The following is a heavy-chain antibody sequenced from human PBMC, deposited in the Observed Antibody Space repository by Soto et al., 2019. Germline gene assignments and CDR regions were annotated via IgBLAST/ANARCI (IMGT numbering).Heavy chain of an antibody. CDR1: GFTFSTHL. CDR2: IKSDSSSL. J-gene: IGHJ3*02. CDR3: ARKPMTGSQSGAFDI. V-gene: IGHV3-21*06. D-gene: IGHD3-9*01. Sequence: GGSLRLSCAVSGFTFSTHLMNWVRQAPGKGLEWVSSIKSDSSSLYYADSVKGRFTISRDNAKNSLHLQMNSLRVEDTAMYFCARKPMTGSQSGAFDIWGQGTMVTVSS.